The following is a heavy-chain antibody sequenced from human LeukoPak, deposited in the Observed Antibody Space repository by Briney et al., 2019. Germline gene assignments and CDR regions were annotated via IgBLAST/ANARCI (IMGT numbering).Heavy chain of an antibody. V-gene: IGHV3-21*05. Sequence: GGSLRLSYAASGFTFSSYSMNWVRQAPGKGLEWVSYISSSSFFIYYADSVKGRFTISRDNAKNSLYLQMNSLRAEDTAVYYCARDSAVGKTTVTTLDYWGQGTLVTVSS. CDR1: GFTFSSYS. CDR2: ISSSSFFI. J-gene: IGHJ4*02. CDR3: ARDSAVGKTTVTTLDY. D-gene: IGHD4-17*01.